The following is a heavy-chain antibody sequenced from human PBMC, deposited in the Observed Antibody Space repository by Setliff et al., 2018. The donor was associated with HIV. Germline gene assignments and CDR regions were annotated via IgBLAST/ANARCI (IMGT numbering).Heavy chain of an antibody. CDR2: INPRSGVT. V-gene: IGHV1-2*02. J-gene: IGHJ4*02. Sequence: ASVKVSCKSSGYTFSDHYIRWVRQAPGQGLQWMGWINPRSGVTKYAQKFQGRFIMTTDTTINTLYMELERLTSDDTALYYCARDSGTNDHFLSPYYGALDFWGLGTLVTVSS. CDR1: GYTFSDHY. D-gene: IGHD3-3*02. CDR3: ARDSGTNDHFLSPYYGALDF.